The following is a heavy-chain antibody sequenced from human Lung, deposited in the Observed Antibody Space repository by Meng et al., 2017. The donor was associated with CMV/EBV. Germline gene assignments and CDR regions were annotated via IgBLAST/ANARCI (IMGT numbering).Heavy chain of an antibody. Sequence: RESGPALVKPSETLSLTCALSGDSITNHNLWAWVRQPPGKGLEWIGEIPHRGSSAYNPSLKSRVSMSIDKSKNQFSLKLTSVTAADTAVYHCLRRSGGSVWGQGTLVTVSS. CDR3: LRRSGGSV. J-gene: IGHJ1*01. CDR1: GDSITNHNL. D-gene: IGHD3-10*01. V-gene: IGHV4-4*02. CDR2: IPHRGSS.